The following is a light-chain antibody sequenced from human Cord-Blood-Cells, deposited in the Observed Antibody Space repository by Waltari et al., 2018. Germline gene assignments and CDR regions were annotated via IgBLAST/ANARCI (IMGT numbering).Light chain of an antibody. CDR3: QQSYSTRWT. CDR2: AAS. CDR1: PSISSY. V-gene: IGKV1-39*01. Sequence: DIQMTQSPSSLSASLGDRVTITCRASPSISSYLNWYQQKPGKAPKLLIYAASSLQSGVPSRFSGSGSGTDFTLTISSLQPEDFATYYCQQSYSTRWTFGQGTKVEIK. J-gene: IGKJ1*01.